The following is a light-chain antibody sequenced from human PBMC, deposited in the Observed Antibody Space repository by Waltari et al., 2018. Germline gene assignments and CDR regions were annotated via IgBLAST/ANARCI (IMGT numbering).Light chain of an antibody. CDR3: AAWDDSLNGWL. Sequence: QSVLTQPPSVSEAPRQRVTISCPGTRSNIGHHALNWSQQLPGKAPKLLIYYDDLLSSGVSDRFSGSKSGTSASLAISGLQSEDEADYYCAAWDDSLNGWLFGGGTKLTVL. CDR1: RSNIGHHA. J-gene: IGLJ3*02. CDR2: YDD. V-gene: IGLV1-36*01.